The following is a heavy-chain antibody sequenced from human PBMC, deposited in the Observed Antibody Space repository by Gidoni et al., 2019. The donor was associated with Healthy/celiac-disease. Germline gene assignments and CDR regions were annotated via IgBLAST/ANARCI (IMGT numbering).Heavy chain of an antibody. J-gene: IGHJ6*02. CDR1: GYTFTSYY. CDR2: INPSGGST. Sequence: QVQLVQSGAEVKKPGASVKVSCKASGYTFTSYYMHWVRQAPGQGLEWMGIINPSGGSTSYAQKFQGRVTMTRDTSTSTVYMELSSLRSEDTAVYYCARDQGLLQLNLYGMDVWGQGTTVTVSS. CDR3: ARDQGLLQLNLYGMDV. V-gene: IGHV1-46*01. D-gene: IGHD5-18*01.